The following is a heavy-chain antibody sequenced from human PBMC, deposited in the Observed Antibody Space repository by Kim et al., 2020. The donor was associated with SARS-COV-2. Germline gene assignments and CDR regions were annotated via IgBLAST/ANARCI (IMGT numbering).Heavy chain of an antibody. CDR3: ARVRKDSSGSYYFDY. Sequence: SETLSLTCTVSGGSISSGGYYWSWIRQHPGKGLEWIGYIYYSGSTYYNPSLKSRVTISVDTSKNQFSLKLSSVTAADTAVYYCARVRKDSSGSYYFDYWGQGTLVTVSS. V-gene: IGHV4-31*03. J-gene: IGHJ4*02. CDR1: GGSISSGGYY. CDR2: IYYSGST. D-gene: IGHD3-22*01.